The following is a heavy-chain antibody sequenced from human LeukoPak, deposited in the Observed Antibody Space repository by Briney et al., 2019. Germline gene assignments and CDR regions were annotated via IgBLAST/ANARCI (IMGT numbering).Heavy chain of an antibody. CDR3: ARRGPGQSSSLRN. Sequence: NPGGSLRLSCAASGFTFSSYSMNWVRQAPGKGLEWVSSISSSSSDIYYADSVKGRFTISRDNAKNSLYLQMNSLRAEDTAVYYCARRGPGQSSSLRNWGQGTLVTVSS. CDR2: ISSSSSDI. V-gene: IGHV3-21*01. D-gene: IGHD6-6*01. J-gene: IGHJ4*02. CDR1: GFTFSSYS.